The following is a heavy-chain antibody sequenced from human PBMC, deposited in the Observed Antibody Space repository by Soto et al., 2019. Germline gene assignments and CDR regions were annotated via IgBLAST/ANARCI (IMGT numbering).Heavy chain of an antibody. Sequence: PSETLSLTCTVSGGSISSGGYYWSWIRQHPGKGMEWIGYMYYSGTTYYNPSLKSRVTISIDTSKNQFSLKLSSVTAADTAVYYCAREKYRIGAPLQSYYYGMDSWGQGTTVTVSS. J-gene: IGHJ6*02. CDR2: MYYSGTT. CDR3: AREKYRIGAPLQSYYYGMDS. CDR1: GGSISSGGYY. V-gene: IGHV4-31*03. D-gene: IGHD6-6*01.